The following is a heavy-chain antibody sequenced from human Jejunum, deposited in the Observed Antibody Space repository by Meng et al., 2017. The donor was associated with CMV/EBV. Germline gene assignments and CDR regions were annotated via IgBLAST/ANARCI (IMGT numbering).Heavy chain of an antibody. V-gene: IGHV3-23*03. Sequence: SGFPFSDYALAWARQAPGKGLEWVSGIYGGGGSTHYADSVRGRFVISRDNSKSTLYLQVNSLRADDTAVYYCAKSHSSSSGSFNYWGQGILVTVSS. CDR3: AKSHSSSSGSFNY. CDR2: IYGGGGST. D-gene: IGHD6-6*01. J-gene: IGHJ4*02. CDR1: GFPFSDYA.